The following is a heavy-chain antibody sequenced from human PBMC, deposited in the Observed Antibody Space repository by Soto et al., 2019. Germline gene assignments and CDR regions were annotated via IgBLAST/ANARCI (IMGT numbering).Heavy chain of an antibody. Sequence: QLQLQESGPGLVKPSETLSLTCTVSGGSISSSSYYWGWIRQPPGKGLEWIGSIYYSGSTYYNPSLKSRVTISVDTSKNQFSLKLSSVTAADTAVYYCARGSSSSEGVGNFDYWGQGTLVTVSS. CDR1: GGSISSSSYY. CDR3: ARGSSSSEGVGNFDY. CDR2: IYYSGST. V-gene: IGHV4-39*01. J-gene: IGHJ4*02. D-gene: IGHD6-6*01.